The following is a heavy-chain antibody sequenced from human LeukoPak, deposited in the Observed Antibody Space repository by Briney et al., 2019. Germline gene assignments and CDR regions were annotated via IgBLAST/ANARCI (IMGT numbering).Heavy chain of an antibody. J-gene: IGHJ3*02. D-gene: IGHD2-15*01. CDR3: ARGLDIVVVVAATHFRESAFDI. Sequence: GGSLRLSCAASGFTFSNYGMSWVRQAPGKGLEWVSSFSGSGGRTYYADSVKGRFTISRDNAKNTLYLQMNSLRAEDTAVYYCARGLDIVVVVAATHFRESAFDIWGQGTMVTVSS. V-gene: IGHV3-23*01. CDR1: GFTFSNYG. CDR2: FSGSGGRT.